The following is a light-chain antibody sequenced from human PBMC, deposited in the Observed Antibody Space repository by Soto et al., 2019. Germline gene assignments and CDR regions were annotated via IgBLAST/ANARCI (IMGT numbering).Light chain of an antibody. J-gene: IGKJ1*01. Sequence: EILMTQSPATLSVSPWERATLSCRASQSVSNNLAWYQQKPGQAPRLLIYGASTRATGIPARFSGSGSGTEFTLTISSLQSEDFAVYYCQQYNNWPRTFGQGTKVDIK. CDR1: QSVSNN. CDR3: QQYNNWPRT. CDR2: GAS. V-gene: IGKV3-15*01.